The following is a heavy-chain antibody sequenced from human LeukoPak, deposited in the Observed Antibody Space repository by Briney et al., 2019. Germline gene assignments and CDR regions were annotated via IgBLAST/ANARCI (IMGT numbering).Heavy chain of an antibody. V-gene: IGHV3-33*01. CDR3: ARDVYYGSGPLGY. D-gene: IGHD3-10*01. CDR2: IWYDGSNK. J-gene: IGHJ4*02. CDR1: GFTFSSYG. Sequence: GRSLRLSCAASGFTFSSYGMHWVRQAPGKGLEWVAGIWYDGSNKYYADSVKGRFTISRDNSKNTLYLQMNSLGAEDTAVYYCARDVYYGSGPLGYWGQGTLVTVSS.